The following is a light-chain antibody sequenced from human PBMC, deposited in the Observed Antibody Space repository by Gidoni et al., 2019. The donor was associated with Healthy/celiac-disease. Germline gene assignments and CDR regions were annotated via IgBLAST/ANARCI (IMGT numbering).Light chain of an antibody. J-gene: IGLJ2*01. CDR3: SSYTSSSMV. Sequence: QSALTQPASVSGSPGQSITISCTGTSSDVGGYNYVTWYQQHPGKAPKLMIYDVSKRPSGVSTRFSGSKSGNTASLTLYGLQAEDEADYYCSSYTSSSMVFGGGTKLTVL. CDR1: SSDVGGYNY. V-gene: IGLV2-14*01. CDR2: DVS.